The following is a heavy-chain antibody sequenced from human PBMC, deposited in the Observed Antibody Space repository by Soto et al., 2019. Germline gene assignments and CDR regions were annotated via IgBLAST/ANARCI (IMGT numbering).Heavy chain of an antibody. V-gene: IGHV1-69*13. J-gene: IGHJ5*02. CDR3: ARDGDMITFGGVISNWFDP. D-gene: IGHD3-16*02. CDR1: GGTFSSYA. CDR2: IIPIFGTA. Sequence: ASVKVSCKASGGTFSSYAISWVRQAPGQGLEWMGGIIPIFGTANYAQKFQGRVTITADESTSTAYMELSSLRSEDTAVYYCARDGDMITFGGVISNWFDPWGQGTLVTVS.